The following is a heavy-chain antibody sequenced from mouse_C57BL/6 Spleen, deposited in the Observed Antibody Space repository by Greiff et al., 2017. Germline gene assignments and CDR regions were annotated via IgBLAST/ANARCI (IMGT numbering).Heavy chain of an antibody. V-gene: IGHV1-69*01. J-gene: IGHJ4*01. CDR1: GYTFTSYW. CDR2: IDPSDSYT. D-gene: IGHD2-1*01. Sequence: QVQLQQPGAELVMPGASVKLSCKASGYTFTSYWMHWVKQRPGQGLEWIGEIDPSDSYTNYNQKFKGKSTLTVDKSSSTAYMQLSSLTSEDSAVYYCARRSYYGKAYAMDYWGQGTSVTVAS. CDR3: ARRSYYGKAYAMDY.